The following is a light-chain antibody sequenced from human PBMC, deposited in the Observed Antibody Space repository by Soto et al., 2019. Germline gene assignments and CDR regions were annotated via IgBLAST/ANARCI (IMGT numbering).Light chain of an antibody. CDR1: QSISSW. CDR2: KAS. CDR3: QQYNKRWT. V-gene: IGKV1-5*03. Sequence: DIQMTQSPSTLSASVGDRVTITCRASQSISSWLAWYQQKPGKAPKLLIYKASSLESGVPSRFSGSGSGTEFTLTISSLQPDDFATYYCQQYNKRWTFGQGTKVDIK. J-gene: IGKJ1*01.